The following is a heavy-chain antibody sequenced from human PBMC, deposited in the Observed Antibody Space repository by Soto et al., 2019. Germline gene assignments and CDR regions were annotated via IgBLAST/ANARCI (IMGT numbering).Heavy chain of an antibody. D-gene: IGHD5-18*01. V-gene: IGHV4-31*03. CDR3: ARGFVETAMAFDY. J-gene: IGHJ4*02. CDR1: GASINSGGYF. Sequence: QVQLQELGPGLVKPSQTLSLACSVSGASINSGGYFWSWIRQLPGKGLEWIGYIHYSGPTYYNPSLKSRVVMSMDTSKNDFSLKLNSVTAADTAVFYCARGFVETAMAFDYWGQGALVTVSS. CDR2: IHYSGPT.